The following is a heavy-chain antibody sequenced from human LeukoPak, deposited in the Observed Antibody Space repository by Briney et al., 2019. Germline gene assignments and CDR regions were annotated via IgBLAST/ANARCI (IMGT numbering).Heavy chain of an antibody. J-gene: IGHJ2*01. D-gene: IGHD4-17*01. Sequence: PSETLSLTCTVSGSSISSSSYYWGWIRQPPGKGLEWIGSIYYSGSTYYNPSLKSRVTMSVDTSKNQFSLKLSSVTAADTAVYYCARDPTYYGDYHVLRYFDLWGRGTLVTVSS. V-gene: IGHV4-39*07. CDR2: IYYSGST. CDR1: GSSISSSSYY. CDR3: ARDPTYYGDYHVLRYFDL.